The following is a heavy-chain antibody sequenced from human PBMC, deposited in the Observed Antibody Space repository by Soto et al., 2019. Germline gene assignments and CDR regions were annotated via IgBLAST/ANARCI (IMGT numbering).Heavy chain of an antibody. Sequence: EVQLLESGGGLVQPGGSLRLSCAASGFTFSSYAMSWVRQAPGKGLEWVSAIRGSGGSTYYADSVKGRFTISRDNSKNPLHRQRTSLRAEDTAVYYCANDLSAAMPESWFDPCGQGNLVTVSS. CDR2: IRGSGGST. J-gene: IGHJ5*02. CDR3: ANDLSAAMPESWFDP. D-gene: IGHD2-2*01. V-gene: IGHV3-23*01. CDR1: GFTFSSYA.